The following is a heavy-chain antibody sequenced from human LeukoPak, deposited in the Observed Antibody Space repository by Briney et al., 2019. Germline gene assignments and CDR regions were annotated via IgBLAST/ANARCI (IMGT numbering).Heavy chain of an antibody. CDR2: IYHSGST. D-gene: IGHD3-3*01. CDR3: ARVQGEYDFWSGNYTWEYFDY. J-gene: IGHJ4*02. V-gene: IGHV4-30-2*02. CDR1: GGSISSGGYF. Sequence: SETLSLTCTVSGGSISSGGYFWSWIRQPPGKGLEWIGYIYHSGSTYYNPSLKSRVTISVDRSKNQFSLKVSSVTAADTTVYYCARVQGEYDFWSGNYTWEYFDYWGQGTLVTVSS.